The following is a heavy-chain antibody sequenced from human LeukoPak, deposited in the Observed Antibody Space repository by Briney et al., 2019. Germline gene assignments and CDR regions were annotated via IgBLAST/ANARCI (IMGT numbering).Heavy chain of an antibody. Sequence: PSETLSLTCTVSGGSISSSSYYWGWLRQPPGKGLEWIGSIYYSGSTYYNPSLKSRVTISVDTSKNQFSLKLSSVTAADTAVYYCASFIAVAGTEGYYFDYWGQGTLVTVSS. CDR2: IYYSGST. CDR3: ASFIAVAGTEGYYFDY. J-gene: IGHJ4*02. CDR1: GGSISSSSYY. V-gene: IGHV4-39*01. D-gene: IGHD6-19*01.